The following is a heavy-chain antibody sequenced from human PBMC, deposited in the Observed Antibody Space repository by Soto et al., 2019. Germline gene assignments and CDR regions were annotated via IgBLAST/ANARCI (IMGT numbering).Heavy chain of an antibody. CDR3: ARDLGGWPDY. CDR1: GYTFTSYG. D-gene: IGHD2-15*01. J-gene: IGHJ4*02. Sequence: SVKVSCKASGYTFTSYGISWVRQAPGQGLEWMGGIFPIFGTANYAQKFQGRVTITRDTSASTAYMELSSLRSEDTAVYYCARDLGGWPDYWGQGTLVTVSS. V-gene: IGHV1-69*05. CDR2: IFPIFGTA.